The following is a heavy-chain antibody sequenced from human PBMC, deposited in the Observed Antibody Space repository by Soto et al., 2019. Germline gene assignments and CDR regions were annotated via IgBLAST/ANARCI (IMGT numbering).Heavy chain of an antibody. Sequence: QVQLVESGGGVVQPGRSLRLSCAASGFTFSSYGMHWVRQAPGKGLEWVAVIWYDGSNKYYADSVKGRFTISRDNSKNTLYLQMNSLRAEDTAVYYCARDEGYCSGGSCYGVNSWFDPWGQGTLVTVSS. D-gene: IGHD2-15*01. V-gene: IGHV3-33*01. CDR2: IWYDGSNK. CDR1: GFTFSSYG. J-gene: IGHJ5*02. CDR3: ARDEGYCSGGSCYGVNSWFDP.